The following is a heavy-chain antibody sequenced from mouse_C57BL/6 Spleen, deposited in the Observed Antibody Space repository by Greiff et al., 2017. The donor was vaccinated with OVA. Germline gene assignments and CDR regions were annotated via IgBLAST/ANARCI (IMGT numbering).Heavy chain of an antibody. CDR3: ARGLPSYYAMDY. CDR1: GFTFSDYG. J-gene: IGHJ4*01. Sequence: EVMLVESGGGLVKPGGSLKLSCAASGFTFSDYGMHWVRQAPEKGLEWVAYISSGSSTIYYADTVKGRFTISRDNAKNTLFLQMTSLRSEDTAMYYCARGLPSYYAMDYWGQGTSVTVSS. D-gene: IGHD2-2*01. V-gene: IGHV5-17*01. CDR2: ISSGSSTI.